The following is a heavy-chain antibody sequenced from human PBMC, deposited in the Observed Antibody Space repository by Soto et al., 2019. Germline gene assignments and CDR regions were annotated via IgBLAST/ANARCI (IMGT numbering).Heavy chain of an antibody. CDR3: AKGAIPEVVVAFPFDP. Sequence: EVQLLESGGGLVQPGGSLRLSCAASGFTFSSYAMSWVRQAPGKGLEWVSSISGSDGRTYYADSVKGRFTISRDNSKNTLYLQRNSRGAEDSAVCYWAKGAIPEVVVAFPFDPWGQEPLLTVPS. D-gene: IGHD2-15*01. J-gene: IGHJ5*02. CDR2: ISGSDGRT. CDR1: GFTFSSYA. V-gene: IGHV3-23*01.